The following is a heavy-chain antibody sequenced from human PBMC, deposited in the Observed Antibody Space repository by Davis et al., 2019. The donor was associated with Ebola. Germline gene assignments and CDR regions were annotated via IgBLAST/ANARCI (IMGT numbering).Heavy chain of an antibody. J-gene: IGHJ6*03. V-gene: IGHV5-51*01. CDR3: ARRGWELLGSSYYYYMDV. CDR1: GYSFTSYW. Sequence: PGGSLRLSCKGSGYSFTSYWIGWVRQMPGKGLEWMGIIYPGDSDTRYSPSFQGQVTISADKSISTAYLQWSSLKASDTAIYYCARRGWELLGSSYYYYMDVWGKGTTVTVSS. CDR2: IYPGDSDT. D-gene: IGHD1-26*01.